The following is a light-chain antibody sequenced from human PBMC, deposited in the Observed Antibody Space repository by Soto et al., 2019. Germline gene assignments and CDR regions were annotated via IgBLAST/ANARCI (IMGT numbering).Light chain of an antibody. Sequence: EIVMTQSPATLSVSPGERATLSCRASQSVSSNFAWYQQKRGQAPRLLIYGASTRATGIPARLSGSGSGTDFTLTISSLEPEDFAVYYCQQRSNWPPITFGQGTRLEIK. V-gene: IGKV3-11*01. J-gene: IGKJ5*01. CDR2: GAS. CDR3: QQRSNWPPIT. CDR1: QSVSSN.